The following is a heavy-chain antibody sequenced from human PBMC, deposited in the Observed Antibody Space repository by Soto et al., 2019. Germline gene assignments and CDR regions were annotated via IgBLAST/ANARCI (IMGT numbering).Heavy chain of an antibody. V-gene: IGHV3-15*07. D-gene: IGHD3-3*01. Sequence: EVQLVESGGGLVKPGGSLRLSCAASGFIFSNAWMNWVRQAPGKGLEWVGRIKSKTDGGTTDYAAPVKGRFTISRDDSKNTLYLQMNSLKTEDTAVYYCTTDPPSYDFWSGYYPPKNYYYYGMDVWGQGTTVTVSS. CDR2: IKSKTDGGTT. CDR1: GFIFSNAW. J-gene: IGHJ6*02. CDR3: TTDPPSYDFWSGYYPPKNYYYYGMDV.